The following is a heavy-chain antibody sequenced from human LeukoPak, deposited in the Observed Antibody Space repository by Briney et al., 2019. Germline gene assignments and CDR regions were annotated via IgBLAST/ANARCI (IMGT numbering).Heavy chain of an antibody. J-gene: IGHJ4*02. CDR2: ITSGGASS. V-gene: IGHV3-11*01. Sequence: GGSLRLSCDASGFSISDYYMSWIRQSPGKGLEWISYITSGGASSNYADSVKGRFTISRDKAKNSVALQLNSLRAEDTAVYYCTRQRRGTYYAFDSWGQGTLVTVSS. CDR3: TRQRRGTYYAFDS. CDR1: GFSISDYY. D-gene: IGHD3-16*01.